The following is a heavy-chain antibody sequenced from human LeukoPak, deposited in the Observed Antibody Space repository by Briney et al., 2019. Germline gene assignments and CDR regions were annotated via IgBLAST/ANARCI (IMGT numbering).Heavy chain of an antibody. CDR2: ISSSSSYI. D-gene: IGHD5-24*01. CDR3: ARDPEMADYGMDV. CDR1: GFTFSSYS. J-gene: IGHJ6*02. Sequence: EPGGSLRLSCPASGFTFSSYSMNWVRQAPGKGLEWVSSISSSSSYIYYADSVKGLVTISRDNAKSSLYLQMNRLRAEDPAVYYCARDPEMADYGMDVWGQGTTVPVSS. V-gene: IGHV3-21*01.